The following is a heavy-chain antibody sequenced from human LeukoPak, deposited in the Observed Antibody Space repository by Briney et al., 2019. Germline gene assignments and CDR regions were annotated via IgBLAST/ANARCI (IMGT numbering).Heavy chain of an antibody. J-gene: IGHJ3*02. CDR1: GGSISSYY. V-gene: IGHV4-59*01. CDR3: ARVDRSNWNGRAFDI. D-gene: IGHD1-20*01. Sequence: PSETLSLTCTVSGGSISSYYWSWIRQPPGKGLEWIGYIYYSGSTNYNPSLKSRVTISVAPSKNQFSLKLSSVTAADSAVYYCARVDRSNWNGRAFDIWGQGTMVTVSS. CDR2: IYYSGST.